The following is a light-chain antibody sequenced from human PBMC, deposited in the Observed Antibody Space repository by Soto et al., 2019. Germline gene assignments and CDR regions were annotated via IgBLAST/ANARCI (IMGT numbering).Light chain of an antibody. CDR1: SSNIESNT. Sequence: QSVLTQPTSVSGTPGQRVTISCSGSSSNIESNTVNWYQQLPGTAPKLLIFFNSHRPSGVPDRFSGSKSGTSASLAISGLQSEDEADYYCATWDDSLNGYVVFGGGTKLTVL. CDR3: ATWDDSLNGYVV. CDR2: FNS. J-gene: IGLJ2*01. V-gene: IGLV1-44*01.